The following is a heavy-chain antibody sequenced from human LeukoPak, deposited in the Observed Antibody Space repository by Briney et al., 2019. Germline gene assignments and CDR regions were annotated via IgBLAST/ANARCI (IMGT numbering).Heavy chain of an antibody. J-gene: IGHJ4*02. CDR3: GRGTRSSGLYH. D-gene: IGHD3-10*01. V-gene: IGHV4-59*11. CDR2: IFYSGST. Sequence: SETLSLTCTVSGASISSHYWSWIRQPPGKGLEWTGYIFYSGSTNYNPSLKSRVTMSVDRSKNQFSLKLSSVTAADTAVYYCGRGTRSSGLYHWGQGTLVTVSS. CDR1: GASISSHY.